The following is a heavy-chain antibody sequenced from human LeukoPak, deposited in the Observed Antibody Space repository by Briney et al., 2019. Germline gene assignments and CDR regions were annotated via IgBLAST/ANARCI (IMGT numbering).Heavy chain of an antibody. Sequence: GASVKVSCKASGYTFTEYYINWVRQAPGQGLEWMGWINPNSGGTNYAQKFQGRVTMTRDTSISTAYMELSELRSDDTAVYYCARDTSTVTTPYFDSWDQGTLVTVSS. V-gene: IGHV1-2*02. J-gene: IGHJ4*02. CDR1: GYTFTEYY. CDR3: ARDTSTVTTPYFDS. CDR2: INPNSGGT. D-gene: IGHD4-17*01.